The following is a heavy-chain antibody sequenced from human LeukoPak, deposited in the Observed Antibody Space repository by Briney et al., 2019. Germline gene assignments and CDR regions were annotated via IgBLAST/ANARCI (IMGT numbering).Heavy chain of an antibody. CDR1: GYRFIAHY. CDR3: SRDYYDSSGFGAFDI. Sequence: ASVKVSCKASGYRFIAHYIHWVRQAPGQGLEWMGWINPNSGGTKYAQKFQGRVTMTRDTSISTVYSDLSRLRSDDTAVYYCSRDYYDSSGFGAFDIWGQGTMVTVSS. J-gene: IGHJ3*02. V-gene: IGHV1-2*02. D-gene: IGHD3-22*01. CDR2: INPNSGGT.